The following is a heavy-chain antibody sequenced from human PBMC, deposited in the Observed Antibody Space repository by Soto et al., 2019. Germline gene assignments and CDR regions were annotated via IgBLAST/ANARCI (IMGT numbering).Heavy chain of an antibody. Sequence: LSLTCTVSGGSFSGYFWTWIRQPPGKGLEWLAEINHSGITNYNPSVESRVSMSVDTSKNQFSLRLYSVTAADTAVYYCVRGPYNYNSRYFDYWGQGTLVTVSS. CDR1: GGSFSGYF. V-gene: IGHV4-34*01. CDR3: VRGPYNYNSRYFDY. J-gene: IGHJ4*02. D-gene: IGHD1-1*01. CDR2: INHSGIT.